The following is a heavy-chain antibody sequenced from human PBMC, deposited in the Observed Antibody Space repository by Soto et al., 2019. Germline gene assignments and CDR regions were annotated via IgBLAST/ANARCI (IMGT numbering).Heavy chain of an antibody. J-gene: IGHJ6*03. CDR3: ARDHCSSTSCSNYYYYYYMDV. CDR1: GFTFSSYS. CDR2: ISSSSSTI. D-gene: IGHD2-2*01. Sequence: GGSLRLSCAASGFTFSSYSMNWVRQAPGKGLEWVSYISSSSSTIYYADSVKGRFTISRDNAKNSLYLQMNSLRAEDTAVYYCARDHCSSTSCSNYYYYYYMDVWGKGTTVTVSS. V-gene: IGHV3-48*01.